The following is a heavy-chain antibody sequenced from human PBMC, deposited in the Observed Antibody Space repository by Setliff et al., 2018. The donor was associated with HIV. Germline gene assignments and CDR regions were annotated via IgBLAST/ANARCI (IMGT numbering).Heavy chain of an antibody. Sequence: PGGSLRLSCTASGFTISRNYMSWVRQAPGKGLEWVSYITSSSSTIYYADSVKGRFTISRDNAKNSLYLQMNSLRAEDTAVYYCALQWLVGAAFDYWGQGTLVTVSS. CDR2: ITSSSSTI. D-gene: IGHD6-19*01. V-gene: IGHV3-48*01. J-gene: IGHJ4*02. CDR3: ALQWLVGAAFDY. CDR1: GFTISRNY.